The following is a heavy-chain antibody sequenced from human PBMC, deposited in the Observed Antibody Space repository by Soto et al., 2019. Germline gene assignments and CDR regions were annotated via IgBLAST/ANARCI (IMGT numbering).Heavy chain of an antibody. CDR3: TSYYSGSGTDYGMDV. J-gene: IGHJ6*02. V-gene: IGHV3-15*01. D-gene: IGHD3-10*01. Sequence: GGSLRLSCAASGFTFSNAWMSWVRQAPGKGLEWVGRIKSKTDGEIIDYAAPVKGRFTISRDDSKNTLHLQMNSLKTEDTAVYYCTSYYSGSGTDYGMDVWGQGTTVTVSS. CDR1: GFTFSNAW. CDR2: IKSKTDGEII.